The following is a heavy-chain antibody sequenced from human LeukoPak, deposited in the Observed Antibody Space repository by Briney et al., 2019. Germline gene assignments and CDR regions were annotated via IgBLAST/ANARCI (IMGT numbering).Heavy chain of an antibody. V-gene: IGHV3-7*01. CDR3: ARDSYRSGWYGDYYYYYYMDV. D-gene: IGHD6-19*01. J-gene: IGHJ6*03. CDR1: GFTFSSYW. CDR2: IKQDGSEK. Sequence: PGGSLRLSCAASGFTFSSYWMSWVRQAPGKGLEWVANIKQDGSEKYYVDSVKGRFTISRDNAKNSLYLQMNSLRAEDTAVCYCARDSYRSGWYGDYYYYYYMDVWGKGTTVTISS.